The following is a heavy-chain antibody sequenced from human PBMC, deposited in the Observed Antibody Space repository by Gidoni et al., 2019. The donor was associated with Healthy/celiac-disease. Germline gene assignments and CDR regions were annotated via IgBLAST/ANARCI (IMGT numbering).Heavy chain of an antibody. Sequence: EVQLVESGGGLVKPGGSLRLACAASGRTFSNAWMSWVRQAPGKGLEWVGRIKSKTDGGTTDYAAPVKGRFSISRDDSKNTLYLQMNSLKTEDTAEYYCTTETLPATILDYWGQGTLVTVSS. CDR1: GRTFSNAW. CDR3: TTETLPATILDY. CDR2: IKSKTDGGTT. J-gene: IGHJ4*02. V-gene: IGHV3-15*01. D-gene: IGHD5-12*01.